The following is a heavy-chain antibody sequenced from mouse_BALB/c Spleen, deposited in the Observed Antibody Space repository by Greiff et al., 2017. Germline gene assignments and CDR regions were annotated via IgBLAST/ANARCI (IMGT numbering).Heavy chain of an antibody. J-gene: IGHJ2*01. CDR1: GFTFSSFG. CDR2: ISSGSSTI. CDR3: ARSDGFDY. V-gene: IGHV5-17*02. Sequence: EVQGVESGGGLVQPGGSRKLSCAASGFTFSSFGMHWVRQAPEKGLEWVAYISSGSSTIYYADTVKGRFTISRDNPKNTLFLQVNSLRSEDTAMYYCARSDGFDYWGQGTTVTVSS. D-gene: IGHD2-3*01.